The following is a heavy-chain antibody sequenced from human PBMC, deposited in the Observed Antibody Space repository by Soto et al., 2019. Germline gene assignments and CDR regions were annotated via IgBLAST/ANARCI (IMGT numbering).Heavy chain of an antibody. J-gene: IGHJ6*03. CDR2: ISGSGGST. CDR3: AKGRTTGTTPDYYYYMDV. CDR1: GFTFSSYA. Sequence: GGSLRLSCAASGFTFSSYAMSWVRQAPGKGLEWVSAISGSGGSTYYADSVKGRFTISRDNAKNTLYLQMNSLRAEDTAVYYCAKGRTTGTTPDYYYYMDVWGKGTTVTVSS. V-gene: IGHV3-23*01. D-gene: IGHD1-1*01.